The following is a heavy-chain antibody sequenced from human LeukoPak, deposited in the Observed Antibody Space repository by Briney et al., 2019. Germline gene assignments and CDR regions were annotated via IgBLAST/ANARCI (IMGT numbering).Heavy chain of an antibody. Sequence: PGGSLRLSCAASGFSFSDSTIHWVRQASGTGLEWVARIRSKGNSYATSYAASVKGRFTISRDESKNTAYLQINSLKTEDSAIYYCTARSDTYGHFDYWGQGTLVTVSS. V-gene: IGHV3-73*01. D-gene: IGHD5-18*01. CDR2: IRSKGNSYAT. CDR1: GFSFSDST. CDR3: TARSDTYGHFDY. J-gene: IGHJ4*02.